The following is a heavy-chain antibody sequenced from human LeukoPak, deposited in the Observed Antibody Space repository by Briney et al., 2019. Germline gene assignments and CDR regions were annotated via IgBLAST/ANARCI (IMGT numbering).Heavy chain of an antibody. D-gene: IGHD1-1*01. CDR2: ISSTSTYT. Sequence: PGGSLRLSCAASGFTFSDYYMSWLRQAPGKGLEWVSYISSTSTYTNYADSVKGRFTISRDNGKNSLYVQMNSLRAEDTAVYYCARVQLERLDYWGQGTLVTVSS. J-gene: IGHJ4*02. CDR3: ARVQLERLDY. V-gene: IGHV3-11*05. CDR1: GFTFSDYY.